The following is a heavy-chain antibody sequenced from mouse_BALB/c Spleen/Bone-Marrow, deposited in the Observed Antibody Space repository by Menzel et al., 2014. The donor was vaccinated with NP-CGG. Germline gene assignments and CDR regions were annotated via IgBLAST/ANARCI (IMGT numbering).Heavy chain of an antibody. CDR3: ARSPQRDYAMDY. CDR2: ISSGGSYT. V-gene: IGHV5-9-4*01. J-gene: IGHJ4*01. CDR1: GFTFSSYA. Sequence: VQLQQSGGGLVKPGGSLKLSCAASGFTFSSYAMSWVRQSPEKRLEWVAEISSGGSYTYYPDTVTGRFTTSRDNAKNTLYLEMSSLRSEDTAMYYCARSPQRDYAMDYWGKGTSVTVSS. D-gene: IGHD3-2*02.